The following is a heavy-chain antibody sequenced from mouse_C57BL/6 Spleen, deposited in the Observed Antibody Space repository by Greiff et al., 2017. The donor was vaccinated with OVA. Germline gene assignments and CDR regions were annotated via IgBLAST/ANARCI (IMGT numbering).Heavy chain of an antibody. J-gene: IGHJ1*03. V-gene: IGHV5-4*01. CDR3: ARDGTVVATWYFDV. CDR1: GFTFSSYA. CDR2: ISDGGSYT. D-gene: IGHD1-1*01. Sequence: EVKLMESGGGLVKPGGSLKLSCAASGFTFSSYAMSWVRQTPEKRLEWVATISDGGSYTYYPDNVKGRFTISRDNAKNTLYLQMSHLKSEDTAMYYCARDGTVVATWYFDVWGTGTTVTVSS.